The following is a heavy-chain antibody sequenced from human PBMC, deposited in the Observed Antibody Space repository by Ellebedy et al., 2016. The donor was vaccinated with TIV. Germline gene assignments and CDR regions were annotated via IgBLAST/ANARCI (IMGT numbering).Heavy chain of an antibody. CDR3: ARWDGPGGYFDY. V-gene: IGHV4-31*01. D-gene: IGHD3-16*01. CDR1: GGSISGFS. CDR2: IYHSGST. Sequence: MPSETLSLTCTVSGGSISGFSWTWIRQHPGKGLEWIGSIYHSGSTHHNPSRKSPVIMSVDTSKNQFSLKLSSVTAADTAVYYCARWDGPGGYFDYWGQGTLVTVSS. J-gene: IGHJ4*02.